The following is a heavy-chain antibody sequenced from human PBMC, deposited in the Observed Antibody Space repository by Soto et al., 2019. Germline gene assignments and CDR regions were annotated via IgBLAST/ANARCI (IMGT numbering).Heavy chain of an antibody. CDR1: GFTSSSYA. J-gene: IGHJ4*02. CDR2: ISYDGSNK. D-gene: IGHD3-3*01. Sequence: GGSLRLSCAASGFTSSSYAMHWVRQAPGKGLEWVAVISYDGSNKYYADSVKGRFTISRDNSKNTLYLQMNSLRAEDTAVYYCARAPKGFLEWLSTVHFDDWGQGTL. CDR3: ARAPKGFLEWLSTVHFDD. V-gene: IGHV3-30-3*01.